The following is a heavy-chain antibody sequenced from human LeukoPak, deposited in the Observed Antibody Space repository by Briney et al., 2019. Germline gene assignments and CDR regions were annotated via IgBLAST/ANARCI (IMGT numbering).Heavy chain of an antibody. D-gene: IGHD2-2*01. V-gene: IGHV4-31*03. CDR2: IYYSGST. Sequence: SEILSLTCTVSGGSISSGGYYWSWIRQHPGKGLEWIGYIYYSGSTYYNPSLKSRVTISVDTSKNQFSLKLSSVTAADTAVYYCARGPIVVVPAASYYGMDVWGQGTTVTVSS. J-gene: IGHJ6*02. CDR3: ARGPIVVVPAASYYGMDV. CDR1: GGSISSGGYY.